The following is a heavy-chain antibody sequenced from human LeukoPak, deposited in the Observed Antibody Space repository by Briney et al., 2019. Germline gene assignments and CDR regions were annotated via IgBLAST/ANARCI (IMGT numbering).Heavy chain of an antibody. D-gene: IGHD3-22*01. CDR3: ARAQYYYDSSGYYYYHPFDY. J-gene: IGHJ4*02. V-gene: IGHV4-4*07. CDR2: IYTSGST. Sequence: PSEALSLTCTVSGGSISSYYWSWIRQPAGKGLEWIGRIYTSGSTNYNPSLKSRVTMSVDTSKNQSSLKLSSVTAADTAVYYCARAQYYYDSSGYYYYHPFDYWGQGTLATVSS. CDR1: GGSISSYY.